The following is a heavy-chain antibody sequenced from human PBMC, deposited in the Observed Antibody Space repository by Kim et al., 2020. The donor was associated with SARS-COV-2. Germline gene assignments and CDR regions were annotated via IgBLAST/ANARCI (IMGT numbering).Heavy chain of an antibody. Sequence: GESLKISCKGSGYSFSTYWIAWVRQMPGKGLEWMGIIYPGDSDTRYSSSFQGQVSISVDKSSNTAYLQWSSLKASDTALYYCARSPTRYYHFDLWGRGTL. CDR1: GYSFSTYW. D-gene: IGHD1-26*01. CDR2: IYPGDSDT. J-gene: IGHJ2*01. CDR3: ARSPTRYYHFDL. V-gene: IGHV5-51*01.